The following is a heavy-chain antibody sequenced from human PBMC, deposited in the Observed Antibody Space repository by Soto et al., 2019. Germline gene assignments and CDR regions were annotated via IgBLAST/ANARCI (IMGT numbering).Heavy chain of an antibody. V-gene: IGHV3-30*18. CDR2: ISKNGDNR. Sequence: VGSLRLSCATSGFSFNIFGMHWVRQAPGKALEWVGLISKNGDNRYYGDSAKGRFIISRDNPKNSLYLQLHSLRPDDTAVYYCAKDAYNAAFDVWGQGTMVTVSS. J-gene: IGHJ3*01. CDR1: GFSFNIFG. CDR3: AKDAYNAAFDV. D-gene: IGHD1-1*01.